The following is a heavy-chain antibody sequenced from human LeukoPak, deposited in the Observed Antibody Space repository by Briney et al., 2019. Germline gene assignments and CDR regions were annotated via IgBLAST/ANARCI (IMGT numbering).Heavy chain of an antibody. J-gene: IGHJ4*02. Sequence: SETLSLTRTVSGGSISSSSYYWGWIRQPPGKGLEWIGSIYYSGSTYYNPSLKSRVTISVDTSKNQFSLKLSSVTAADTAVYYCASRNPVGYYGSGSYLIDYWGQGTLVTVSS. D-gene: IGHD3-10*01. CDR3: ASRNPVGYYGSGSYLIDY. CDR2: IYYSGST. V-gene: IGHV4-39*01. CDR1: GGSISSSSYY.